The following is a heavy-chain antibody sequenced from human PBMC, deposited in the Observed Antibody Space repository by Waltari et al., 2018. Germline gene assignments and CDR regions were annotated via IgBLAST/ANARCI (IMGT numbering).Heavy chain of an antibody. CDR2: IYYSGST. V-gene: IGHV4-59*11. D-gene: IGHD4-17*01. J-gene: IGHJ4*02. CDR1: ACSLSRPS. CDR3: ARVGTTPDY. Sequence: VHLQDSGPGLVKPSERLSLTCTFSACSLSRPSWSWIRQPPGKGLEWIGYIYYSGSTNYNPSLKSRVTISVDTSKNQFSLKLSSVTAADTAVYYCARVGTTPDYWGQGTLVTVSS.